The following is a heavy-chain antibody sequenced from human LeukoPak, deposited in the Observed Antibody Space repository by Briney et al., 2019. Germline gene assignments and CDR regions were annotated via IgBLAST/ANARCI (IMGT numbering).Heavy chain of an antibody. CDR3: AKDRGYYGSGNLDY. J-gene: IGHJ4*02. V-gene: IGHV3-74*01. Sequence: GGSLRLSCAASGFTFSTYWMHWVRQAPGKGLVWVSRISYDGINTNYADSVKGRFTISRDNAKNTLYLQMNSLRAEDTAVYYCAKDRGYYGSGNLDYWGQGTLVTVSS. D-gene: IGHD3-10*01. CDR1: GFTFSTYW. CDR2: ISYDGINT.